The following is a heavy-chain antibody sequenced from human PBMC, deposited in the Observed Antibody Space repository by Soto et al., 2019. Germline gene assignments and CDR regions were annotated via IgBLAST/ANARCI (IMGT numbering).Heavy chain of an antibody. CDR3: PTRPFISTAYTHWYFDL. J-gene: IGHJ2*01. Sequence: PGGSLRLSCAASGFTFSSYAMHWVRQAPGKGLEWVAVMWYDGRNIYYADSVKGRFTISRDNSKNTLYVQMNSLRAEDTAVYYCPTRPFISTAYTHWYFDLWRRRSLVPVSS. V-gene: IGHV3-30*04. CDR1: GFTFSSYA. CDR2: MWYDGRNI. D-gene: IGHD3-16*01.